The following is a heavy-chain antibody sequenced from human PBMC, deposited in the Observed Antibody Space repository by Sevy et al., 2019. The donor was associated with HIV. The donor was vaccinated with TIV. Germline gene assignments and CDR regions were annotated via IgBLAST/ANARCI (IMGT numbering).Heavy chain of an antibody. J-gene: IGHJ5*02. CDR2: IYYSGST. V-gene: IGHV4-59*01. CDR3: ARVCREDYDFWSGYYCSGWFDP. Sequence: SETLSLTCTVSGGSISSYYWSWIRQPPGKGLEWIGYIYYSGSTNYNPSLKSRVTISVDTSKNQFSLKLSSVTAADTAVYYCARVCREDYDFWSGYYCSGWFDPWGQGTLVTVSS. CDR1: GGSISSYY. D-gene: IGHD3-3*01.